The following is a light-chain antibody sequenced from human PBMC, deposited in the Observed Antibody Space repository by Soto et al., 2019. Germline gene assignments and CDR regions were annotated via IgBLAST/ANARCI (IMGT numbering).Light chain of an antibody. V-gene: IGLV2-23*01. Sequence: QSALTQPASVAGSPGQSITISFSGTSSDVGSYNLVSWYQQHPGKAPKLIIYEDTKRPSGLSDRFSGSNSGNTASLTISGLLAEDEADYYCCAYAGSSTWVFGGGTKLTVL. CDR2: EDT. CDR1: SSDVGSYNL. CDR3: CAYAGSSTWV. J-gene: IGLJ3*02.